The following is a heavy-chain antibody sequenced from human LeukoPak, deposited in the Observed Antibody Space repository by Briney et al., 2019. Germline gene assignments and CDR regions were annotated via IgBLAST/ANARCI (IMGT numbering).Heavy chain of an antibody. J-gene: IGHJ5*02. D-gene: IGHD2-8*01. CDR3: ARGLRCTNGVCYSWFDP. CDR1: GYTFTSYY. Sequence: ASVKVSCKASGYTFTSYYMHWVRQAPGQGLEWMGIINPSGGSTSYAQKFQGRVTMTRDTSTSTVYMELSSLRSEDTAVYYCARGLRCTNGVCYSWFDPWGQGTLVTVSS. V-gene: IGHV1-46*01. CDR2: INPSGGST.